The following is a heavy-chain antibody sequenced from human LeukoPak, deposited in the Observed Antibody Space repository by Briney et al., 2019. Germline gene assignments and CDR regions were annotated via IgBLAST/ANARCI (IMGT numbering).Heavy chain of an antibody. CDR2: PYSGGNT. J-gene: IGHJ3*02. CDR3: VRESGFGELFPYAFDI. V-gene: IGHV3-53*01. CDR1: GFTVSNNY. Sequence: GGSLRLSCAASGFTVSNNYMSWVRQAPGKGLEWVSVPYSGGNTYYTDSVKGRFAISRDYSGNTVYLQMNSLRAEDTAVYYCVRESGFGELFPYAFDIWGQGTVVTVSS. D-gene: IGHD3-10*01.